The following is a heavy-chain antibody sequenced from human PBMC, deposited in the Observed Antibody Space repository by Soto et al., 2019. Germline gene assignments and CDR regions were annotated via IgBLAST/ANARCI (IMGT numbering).Heavy chain of an antibody. V-gene: IGHV4-31*03. CDR1: GGSISSGGFY. D-gene: IGHD7-27*01. Sequence: QVRLQESGPGLVKTSQTLSLICTVSGGSISSGGFYWTWIRQHPGKGLEWIGFRSHSGTAYYNPSLMIRVTMSVDTSENQFSLKLNSVPAADTAMYYCGRINWARAFDTWGRGTMVFVSS. CDR2: RSHSGTA. CDR3: GRINWARAFDT. J-gene: IGHJ3*02.